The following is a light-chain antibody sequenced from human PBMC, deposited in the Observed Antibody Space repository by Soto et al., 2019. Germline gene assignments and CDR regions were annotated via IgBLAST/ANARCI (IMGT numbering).Light chain of an antibody. CDR1: QSVSIY. J-gene: IGKJ3*01. Sequence: ETVLTQSPATLSLSPGERATLSCRASQSVSIYLAWYQQKPGQAPRLLIYDASKRAPGVPARFSGSGSGTDFSLTISSLEPEDFGVYYCQQRSNWVFGPGTKVDMK. V-gene: IGKV3-11*01. CDR2: DAS. CDR3: QQRSNWV.